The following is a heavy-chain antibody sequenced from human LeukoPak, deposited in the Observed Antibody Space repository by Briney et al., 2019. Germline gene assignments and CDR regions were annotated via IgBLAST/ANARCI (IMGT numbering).Heavy chain of an antibody. V-gene: IGHV4-59*01. CDR1: GGSISSYY. CDR3: ARVFAQLENGNPLTRYYYGMDV. CDR2: IYYSGST. D-gene: IGHD1-1*01. Sequence: SETLSLTCTVSGGSISSYYWSWIRQPPGKGLEWIGYIYYSGSTNYNPSLKSRVTISVDTSKNQFSLKLSSVTAADTAVYYCARVFAQLENGNPLTRYYYGMDVWGQGTTVTVSS. J-gene: IGHJ6*02.